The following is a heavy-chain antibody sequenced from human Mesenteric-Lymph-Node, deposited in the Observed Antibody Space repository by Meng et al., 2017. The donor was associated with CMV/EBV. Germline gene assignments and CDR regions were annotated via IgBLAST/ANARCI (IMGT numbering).Heavy chain of an antibody. D-gene: IGHD1-14*01. J-gene: IGHJ4*02. Sequence: GESLKISCAASGFSFTTYAMGWVRQAPGKGLEWVSSISSSSSYIYYADSVKGRFTISRDNAKNSLYLQMNSLRAEDTAVYYCASTRGGMAPYYFDYWGQGTLVTVSS. V-gene: IGHV3-21*04. CDR1: GFSFTTYA. CDR2: ISSSSSYI. CDR3: ASTRGGMAPYYFDY.